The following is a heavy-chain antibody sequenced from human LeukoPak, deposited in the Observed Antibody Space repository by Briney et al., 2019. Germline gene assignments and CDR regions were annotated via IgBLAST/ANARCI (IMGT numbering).Heavy chain of an antibody. D-gene: IGHD3-22*01. J-gene: IGHJ4*02. Sequence: GGSLRLSCAASGFTVSSNYMSWVRQAPGKGLEWVSVIYSGGSTYYADSVKGRFTISRDNFKNTLYLQMNSLRAEDTAVYFCAKRGVVIRVILVGFHKEAYYFDSWGQGALVTVSS. CDR1: GFTVSSNY. CDR2: IYSGGST. V-gene: IGHV3-66*04. CDR3: AKRGVVIRVILVGFHKEAYYFDS.